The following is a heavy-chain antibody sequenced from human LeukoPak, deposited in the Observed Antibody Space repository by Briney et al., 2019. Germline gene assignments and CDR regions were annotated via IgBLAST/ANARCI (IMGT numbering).Heavy chain of an antibody. D-gene: IGHD4-17*01. J-gene: IGHJ3*02. V-gene: IGHV3-30*02. CDR1: GFTFSSYG. CDR2: IRYDGSNK. CDR3: AKDPGGPKDGDNGNDAFDI. Sequence: GGSLRLSCAASGFTFSSYGMHWVRQAPGKGLEWVAFIRYDGSNKYYADSVKGRFTISRDNSKNTLYLQMNSLRAEDTAVYYCAKDPGGPKDGDNGNDAFDIWGQGTMVTVSS.